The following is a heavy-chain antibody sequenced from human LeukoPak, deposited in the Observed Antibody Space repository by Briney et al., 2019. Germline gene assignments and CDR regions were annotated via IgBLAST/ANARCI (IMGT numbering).Heavy chain of an antibody. D-gene: IGHD2-8*01. V-gene: IGHV3-48*01. CDR3: ARTYCTNGVCNRKAFDI. CDR1: GFTFSSNS. J-gene: IGHJ3*02. Sequence: PGGSLGLSCAASGFTFSSNSMNWVRQAPGKGLEWVSYITSSSSTTYYADSVKGRFTISRDNAKNSLYLQMNSLRAEDTAVYYCARTYCTNGVCNRKAFDIWGQGTMVTVSS. CDR2: ITSSSSTT.